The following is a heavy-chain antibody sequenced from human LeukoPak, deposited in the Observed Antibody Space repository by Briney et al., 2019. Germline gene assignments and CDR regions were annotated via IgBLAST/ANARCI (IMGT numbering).Heavy chain of an antibody. V-gene: IGHV1-46*01. CDR3: ARDSSGYLGQGYFDY. J-gene: IGHJ4*02. D-gene: IGHD3-22*01. CDR2: VNPSGSTT. Sequence: ASVKVSCKASGNAFTSYYMHWVRQAPGQGLEWMGVVNPSGSTTNYAQKLQGRVTMTTDTSTSTAYMELRSLRSDDTAVYYCARDSSGYLGQGYFDYWGQGTLVTVSS. CDR1: GNAFTSYY.